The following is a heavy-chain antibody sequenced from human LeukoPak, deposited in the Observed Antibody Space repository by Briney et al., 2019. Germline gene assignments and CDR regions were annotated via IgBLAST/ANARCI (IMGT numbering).Heavy chain of an antibody. Sequence: SQTLSLTCTVSGGSLSSGSYYWSWIRQPAGKGLEWIGRIYTSGSTNYNPSLKSRVTISVDTSKNQFSLKLSSVTAADTAVYYCARDIAYCGGDCYVQFDPWGQGTLVTVSS. J-gene: IGHJ5*02. CDR3: ARDIAYCGGDCYVQFDP. CDR1: GGSLSSGSYY. D-gene: IGHD2-21*02. CDR2: IYTSGST. V-gene: IGHV4-61*02.